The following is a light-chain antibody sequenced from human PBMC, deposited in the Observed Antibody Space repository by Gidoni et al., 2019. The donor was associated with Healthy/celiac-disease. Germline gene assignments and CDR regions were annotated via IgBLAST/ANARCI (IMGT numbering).Light chain of an antibody. V-gene: IGKV3-20*01. CDR2: GAS. Sequence: EIVLTQSPGTMSLSPGERATLSCRASQSVSSSYLAWYQQKPVQAPRLLIYGASSRATGIPDRFSGSGSGTAFTLTIRRLEPEDFAVYYCQQYGSSPITFGQGTRLEIK. CDR3: QQYGSSPIT. CDR1: QSVSSSY. J-gene: IGKJ5*01.